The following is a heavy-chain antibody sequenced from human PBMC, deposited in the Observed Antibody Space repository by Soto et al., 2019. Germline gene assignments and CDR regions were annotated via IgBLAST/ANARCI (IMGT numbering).Heavy chain of an antibody. V-gene: IGHV1-69*01. D-gene: IGHD6-13*01. J-gene: IGHJ3*02. CDR1: GGTFSSYA. CDR2: IISIFGTA. CDR3: AREGGDSSSWYGAFDI. Sequence: QVQLVQSGAEVKKPGSSVKVSCKASGGTFSSYAISWVRQAPGQGLEWMGGIISIFGTANYAQKFQGRVTITADESTSTAYLELSSLRSEDTAVYYCAREGGDSSSWYGAFDIWGQGTMVTVSS.